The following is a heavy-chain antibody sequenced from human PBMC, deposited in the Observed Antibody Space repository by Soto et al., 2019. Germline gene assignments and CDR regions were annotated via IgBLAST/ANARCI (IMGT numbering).Heavy chain of an antibody. CDR1: GGSISSGGYS. D-gene: IGHD6-19*01. CDR3: ARALAVAGNYYYYGMDV. V-gene: IGHV4-30-2*01. J-gene: IGHJ6*02. CDR2: IYHSGST. Sequence: SETLSLTCAVSGGSISSGGYSWSWIRQPPGKGLEWIGYIYHSGSTYYNPSLKSRVTISVDRSKNQFSLKLSSVTAADTAVYYCARALAVAGNYYYYGMDVWGQGTTVTVSS.